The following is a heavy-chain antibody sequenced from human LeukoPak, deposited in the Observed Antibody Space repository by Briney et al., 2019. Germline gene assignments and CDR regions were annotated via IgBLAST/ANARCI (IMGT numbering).Heavy chain of an antibody. J-gene: IGHJ4*02. Sequence: GGSLRLSCAASGFPFSSHALHWVRQAPGRGLGYVSAISDNGANTYYANSVEGRFTISRDNSRNTLFLQMGSLRPEDTAVYYCVRATATKYDFWGQGAPVTVSS. CDR3: VRATATKYDF. D-gene: IGHD5-12*01. CDR1: GFPFSSHA. CDR2: ISDNGANT. V-gene: IGHV3-64*01.